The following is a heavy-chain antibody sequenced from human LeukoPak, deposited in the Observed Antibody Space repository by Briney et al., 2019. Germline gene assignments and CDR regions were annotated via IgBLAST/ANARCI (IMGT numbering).Heavy chain of an antibody. V-gene: IGHV3-21*01. Sequence: GGSLRLSCAASGFTFSNAWMSWVRQAPGKGLEWVSSISSSSSYIYYADSVKGRFTISRDNAKNSLYLQMNSLRAEDTAVYYCARGGGYSYGTTKDDAFDIWGQGTMVTVSS. CDR1: GFTFSNAW. CDR3: ARGGGYSYGTTKDDAFDI. CDR2: ISSSSSYI. J-gene: IGHJ3*02. D-gene: IGHD5-18*01.